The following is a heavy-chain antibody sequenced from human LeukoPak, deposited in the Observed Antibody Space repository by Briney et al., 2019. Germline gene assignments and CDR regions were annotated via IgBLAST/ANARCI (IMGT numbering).Heavy chain of an antibody. Sequence: PGGSLRLSCAASGFTFDDYAMHWVRQAPGKGLEWVSGISWNSGSIGYADSVKGRFTISRDNAKNSLYLQMNSLRAEDTALYYCAKDIRGVRFLEWLFEAEGPGPLAPAPTYAFDIWGQGTMVTVSS. CDR2: ISWNSGSI. CDR1: GFTFDDYA. CDR3: AKDIRGVRFLEWLFEAEGPGPLAPAPTYAFDI. D-gene: IGHD3-3*01. V-gene: IGHV3-9*01. J-gene: IGHJ3*02.